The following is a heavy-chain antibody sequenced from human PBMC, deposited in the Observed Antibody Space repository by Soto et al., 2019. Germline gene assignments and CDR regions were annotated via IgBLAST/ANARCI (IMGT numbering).Heavy chain of an antibody. Sequence: SETLSLTCNVSGGSISSYYWSWIRQPPGEGLEWIGYIYYSASTDYSPSLKSRVTISVDTSKNQFSLNLSSVTAADTVVYYCARHLPYCGGDCYSLDYWGQGTLVTVSS. CDR1: GGSISSYY. CDR3: ARHLPYCGGDCYSLDY. V-gene: IGHV4-59*08. CDR2: IYYSAST. J-gene: IGHJ4*02. D-gene: IGHD2-21*02.